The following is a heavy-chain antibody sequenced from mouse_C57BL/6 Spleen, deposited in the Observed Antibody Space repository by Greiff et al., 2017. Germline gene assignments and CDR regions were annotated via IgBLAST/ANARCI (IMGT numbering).Heavy chain of an antibody. J-gene: IGHJ4*01. CDR1: GYAFTNYL. CDR2: INPGSGGT. V-gene: IGHV1-54*01. D-gene: IGHD1-1*01. Sequence: QVQLQQSGAELVRPGTSVKVSCKASGYAFTNYLIEWVKQRPGQGLEWIGVINPGSGGTNYNEKFKGKATLTADKSSSTAYMQLSSLTSEDSAGYFCAREDYDYGSRGDAVDYWGQGTSVTVAS. CDR3: AREDYDYGSRGDAVDY.